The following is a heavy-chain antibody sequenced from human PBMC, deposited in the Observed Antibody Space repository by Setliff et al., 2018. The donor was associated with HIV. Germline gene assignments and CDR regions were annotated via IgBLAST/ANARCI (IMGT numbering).Heavy chain of an antibody. CDR1: EYTFTDFY. D-gene: IGHD2-8*01. J-gene: IGHJ3*02. CDR3: ASKLYCTYGVCLDAFDI. V-gene: IGHV1-2*06. Sequence: ASVKVSCKASEYTFTDFYVHWVRQAPGQGLEWMGRINPKSGGTNYAQNFQGRVTMTRDTSRKTAYMELKRLTSDDTAVYYCASKLYCTYGVCLDAFDIWGQGTMVTVSS. CDR2: INPKSGGT.